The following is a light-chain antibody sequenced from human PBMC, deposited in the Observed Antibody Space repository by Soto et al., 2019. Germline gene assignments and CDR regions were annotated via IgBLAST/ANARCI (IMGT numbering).Light chain of an antibody. V-gene: IGKV1-5*01. Sequence: DIQMTQSPSTLSASVGDRVTITCRASQSISSWLAWYQQKPGKAPKLLIYDASSLESGVPSRFSGSGSGTEFTLTIRSLQPDDFATYYCQQYNSYSPTTFGQGTKVEIK. CDR1: QSISSW. CDR3: QQYNSYSPTT. CDR2: DAS. J-gene: IGKJ1*01.